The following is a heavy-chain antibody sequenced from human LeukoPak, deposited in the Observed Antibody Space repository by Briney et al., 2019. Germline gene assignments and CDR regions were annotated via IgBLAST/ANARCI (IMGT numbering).Heavy chain of an antibody. V-gene: IGHV3-48*03. D-gene: IGHD4-17*01. J-gene: IGHJ4*02. CDR1: GFTFSSYE. CDR2: ISSSGSTI. Sequence: GGSLRLSCAASGFTFSSYEMNWVRQAPGKGLEWVSYISSSGSTIYYADSVKGRFTISRDNSENTVYLQMNSLRVEDTGVYYCGRDSLPTVTWSIDYWGQGTLVTVSS. CDR3: GRDSLPTVTWSIDY.